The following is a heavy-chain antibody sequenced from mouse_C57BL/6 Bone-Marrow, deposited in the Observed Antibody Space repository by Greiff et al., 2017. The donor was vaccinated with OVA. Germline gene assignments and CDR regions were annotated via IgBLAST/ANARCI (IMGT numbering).Heavy chain of an antibody. J-gene: IGHJ2*01. CDR1: GYTFTSYW. D-gene: IGHD1-1*01. Sequence: QVQLQQPGAELVRPGTSVKLSCKASGYTFTSYWMHWVKQRPGQGLEWIGVIDPSDSYTNYNQKFKGKATLTVDTSSSTAYMQLSSLTSEDSAVYNCERWAFITTVVAPPYYFDYWGQGTTLTVSS. CDR2: IDPSDSYT. V-gene: IGHV1-59*01. CDR3: ERWAFITTVVAPPYYFDY.